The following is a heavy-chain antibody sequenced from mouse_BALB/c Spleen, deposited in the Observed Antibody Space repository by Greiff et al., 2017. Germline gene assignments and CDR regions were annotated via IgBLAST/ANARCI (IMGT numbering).Heavy chain of an antibody. Sequence: VKLQESGPGLVQPSQSLSITCTVSGFSLTSYGVHWVRQSPGKGLEWLGVIWSGGSTDYNAAFISRLSISKDNSKSQVFFKMNSLQANDTAIYYCARNGYDGYYDYYAMDYWGQGTSVTVSS. CDR3: ARNGYDGYYDYYAMDY. D-gene: IGHD2-3*01. J-gene: IGHJ4*01. CDR1: GFSLTSYG. CDR2: IWSGGST. V-gene: IGHV2-2*02.